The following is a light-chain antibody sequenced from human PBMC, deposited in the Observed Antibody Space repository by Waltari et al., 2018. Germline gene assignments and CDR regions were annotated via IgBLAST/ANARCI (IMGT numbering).Light chain of an antibody. J-gene: IGKJ1*01. CDR1: QSLLHSDGRAR. Sequence: EIVMTQAPLSLSVTPGQPASMSCKSSQSLLHSDGRARLYWYLQKPGQSPQLLISEVSNRFSGVTERFSASGSGTDFTLKISRVETEDVGVYFCMQNIQLPTFGQGTKVEIE. V-gene: IGKV2D-29*02. CDR2: EVS. CDR3: MQNIQLPT.